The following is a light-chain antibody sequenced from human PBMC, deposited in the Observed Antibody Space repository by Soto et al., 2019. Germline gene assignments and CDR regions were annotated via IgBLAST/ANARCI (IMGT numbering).Light chain of an antibody. CDR1: SSDVGGYNY. CDR2: DVS. J-gene: IGLJ1*01. CDR3: SSYTSSSTLNYV. Sequence: QSVLTQPASVSGCPGQSITICCTGASSDVGGYNYVSWYQQHPGKAPKLMIYDVSNRPSGVSNRFSGSKSGNTASLTISGLQAEDEADYYCSSYTSSSTLNYVFGTGTKVTVL. V-gene: IGLV2-14*01.